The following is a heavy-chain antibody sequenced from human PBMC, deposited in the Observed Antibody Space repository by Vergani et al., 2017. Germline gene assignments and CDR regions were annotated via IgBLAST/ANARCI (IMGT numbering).Heavy chain of an antibody. Sequence: QVQLVQSGAEVKKPGSSVKVSCKASGGTFSSYAISWVRQAPGQGLEWMGRIIPIFGTANYAQKFQGRVTITADESTSTAYMELSSLRSEDTAVCYCARDPFRGGSYPLYFDYWGQGTLVTVSS. V-gene: IGHV1-69*18. CDR3: ARDPFRGGSYPLYFDY. D-gene: IGHD1-26*01. CDR1: GGTFSSYA. J-gene: IGHJ4*02. CDR2: IIPIFGTA.